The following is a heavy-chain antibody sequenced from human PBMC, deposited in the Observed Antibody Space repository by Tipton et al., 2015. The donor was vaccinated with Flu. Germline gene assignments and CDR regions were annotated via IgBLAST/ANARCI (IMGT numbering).Heavy chain of an antibody. CDR3: ARSTYYYGSGSSDY. V-gene: IGHV4-39*07. Sequence: TLSLTCTVSGGSISSGDYYWSWIRQPPGKGLEWIGCISHSGRTYYNPSLKSRVTISLDTAKNQFSQRLTSVTAADTAVYYCARSTYYYGSGSSDYWGQGTLVTVSS. CDR1: GGSISSGDYY. J-gene: IGHJ4*02. CDR2: ISHSGRT. D-gene: IGHD3-10*01.